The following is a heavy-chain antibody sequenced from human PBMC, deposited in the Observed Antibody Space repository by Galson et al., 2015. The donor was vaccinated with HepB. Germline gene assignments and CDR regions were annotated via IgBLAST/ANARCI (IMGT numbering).Heavy chain of an antibody. D-gene: IGHD6-13*01. J-gene: IGHJ4*02. CDR2: ISGSGGST. Sequence: SLRLSCAASGFTFSSYAMSWVRQAPGKGLEWVSAISGSGGSTYYADSVKGRFTISRDNSENTLYLQMNSLRAEDTAVYYCAKDKYWYSSSWYYFDYWGQGTLVTVSS. V-gene: IGHV3-23*01. CDR1: GFTFSSYA. CDR3: AKDKYWYSSSWYYFDY.